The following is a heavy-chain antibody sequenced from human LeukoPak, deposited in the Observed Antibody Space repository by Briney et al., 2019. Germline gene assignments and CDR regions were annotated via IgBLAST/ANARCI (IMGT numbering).Heavy chain of an antibody. CDR3: ARDPICSGYDCYYYMDV. CDR1: GYTFTDHY. D-gene: IGHD5-12*01. V-gene: IGHV1-2*02. Sequence: ASVKVSCKASGYTFTDHYIHWMRQAPGQGLEWMGWITPNNGGTNYAQKFQGRVTMTRDTSISTAYMELSRLRSDDTAVYYCARDPICSGYDCYYYMDVWGKGTTVTVSS. CDR2: ITPNNGGT. J-gene: IGHJ6*03.